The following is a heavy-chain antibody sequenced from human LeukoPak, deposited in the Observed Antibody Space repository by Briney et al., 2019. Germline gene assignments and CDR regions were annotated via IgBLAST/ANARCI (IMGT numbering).Heavy chain of an antibody. D-gene: IGHD5-12*01. CDR1: GFTFSSYW. J-gene: IGHJ4*02. CDR3: AKGGVRGDIVATIGGFYFDF. Sequence: GGSLRLSCAASGFTFSSYWMSWVRQAPGKGLEWVANIKQDGSEKYYVDSAKGRFTISRDNSKNTLYLQMNSLRAEDTAVYYCAKGGVRGDIVATIGGFYFDFWGQGTLVTVSS. CDR2: IKQDGSEK. V-gene: IGHV3-7*01.